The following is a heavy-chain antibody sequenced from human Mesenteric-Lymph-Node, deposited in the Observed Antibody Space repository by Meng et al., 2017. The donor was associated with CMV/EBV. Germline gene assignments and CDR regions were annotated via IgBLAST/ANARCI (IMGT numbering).Heavy chain of an antibody. D-gene: IGHD6-19*01. CDR3: ARDSGLDSSADY. CDR1: GFTFSDYS. V-gene: IGHV3-11*04. J-gene: IGHJ4*02. CDR2: ISSSGSNI. Sequence: LSLTCAASGFTFSDYSLTWIRQAPGKGLEWVSDISSSGSNINYAASVKGRFTSSRDNARDSLYLQMNSLSVEDTAVYYCARDSGLDSSADYWGQGTLVTVSS.